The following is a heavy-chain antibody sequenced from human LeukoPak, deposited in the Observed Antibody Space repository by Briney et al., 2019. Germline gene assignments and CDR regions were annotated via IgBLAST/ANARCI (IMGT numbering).Heavy chain of an antibody. Sequence: SETLSLTCTVSGDSISSGGYYWNWIRQHLGKGLEWIGFIYYSGSTYHNPSLKSRVSISVDTSKKQFSLKLSSVTAADTAVYYCARARDIVVSSNIYYFDYWGQGTPVTVSS. CDR2: IYYSGST. D-gene: IGHD2-2*01. V-gene: IGHV4-31*03. CDR3: ARARDIVVSSNIYYFDY. J-gene: IGHJ4*02. CDR1: GDSISSGGYY.